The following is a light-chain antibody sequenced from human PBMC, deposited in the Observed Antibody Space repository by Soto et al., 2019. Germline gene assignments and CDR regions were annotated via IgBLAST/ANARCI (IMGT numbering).Light chain of an antibody. CDR2: GAS. V-gene: IGKV3-20*01. J-gene: IGKJ4*01. CDR1: QTVSSTY. Sequence: EIVLTQSPGTLSLSPGERATLSCRASQTVSSTYLAWYPQKPGQAPRLLIYGASSRATGIPDRFRGSGSGTDCTLTISRLEPEDFAVYYCQQYGSSPPITFGGGTQVDIK. CDR3: QQYGSSPPIT.